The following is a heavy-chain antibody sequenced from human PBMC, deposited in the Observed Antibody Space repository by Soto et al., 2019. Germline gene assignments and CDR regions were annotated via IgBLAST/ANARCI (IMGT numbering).Heavy chain of an antibody. Sequence: PGESLKISCQTSHEIFNTNWITWVRQMPGRGLEWVGRIDPSDSYTTYNPSLKGHVILSVDKSMNTAYVQWTSLRASDTAMYFCGRDFGSGHADVWGQGTLVTVSS. CDR3: GRDFGSGHADV. V-gene: IGHV5-10-1*01. CDR1: HEIFNTNW. CDR2: IDPSDSYT. D-gene: IGHD1-26*01. J-gene: IGHJ1*01.